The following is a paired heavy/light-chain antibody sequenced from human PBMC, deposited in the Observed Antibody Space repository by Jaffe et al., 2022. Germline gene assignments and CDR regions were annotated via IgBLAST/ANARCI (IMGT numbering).Heavy chain of an antibody. CDR3: ARDMGGGKQWLEPGAFDI. V-gene: IGHV3-48*03. J-gene: IGHJ3*02. D-gene: IGHD6-19*01. CDR1: GFTFSSYE. Sequence: EVQLVESGGGLIEPGGSLRLSCGASGFTFSSYEMNWVRQAPGKGLEWVAYISSSSGSKYYTDSVKGRFTVSRDNAKNSLYLQMNRLRAEDTAIYYCARDMGGGKQWLEPGAFDIWGQGTMVTVSS. CDR2: ISSSSGSK.
Light chain of an antibody. CDR3: SSYISSSTKV. V-gene: IGLV2-14*03. CDR1: SDVGDYKS. Sequence: HSALTQPASVSGSPGQSITISCTGTSDVGDYKSVSWYQQHPGKAPKLMIYDVSNRPSGVSNRFSGSKSGNTASLTISGLQAEDEADYYCSSYISSSTKVFGTGTKVTVL. J-gene: IGLJ1*01. CDR2: DVS.